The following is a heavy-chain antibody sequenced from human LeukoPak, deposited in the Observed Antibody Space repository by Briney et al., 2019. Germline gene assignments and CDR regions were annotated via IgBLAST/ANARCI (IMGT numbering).Heavy chain of an antibody. CDR1: GYSISSGYY. CDR3: ARLITMVRGGRFDAFDI. CDR2: IYHSGST. V-gene: IGHV4-38-2*02. Sequence: SETLSLTCTVSGYSISSGYYWGWIRQPPGKGLEWIGSIYHSGSTYYNPSLKSRVTISVDTSKNQFSLKLSSVTAADTAVYYCARLITMVRGGRFDAFDIWGQGTMVTVSS. J-gene: IGHJ3*02. D-gene: IGHD3-10*01.